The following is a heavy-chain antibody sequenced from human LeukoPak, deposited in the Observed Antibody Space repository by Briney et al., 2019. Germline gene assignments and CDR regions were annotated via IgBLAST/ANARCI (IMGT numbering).Heavy chain of an antibody. D-gene: IGHD3-10*01. CDR1: GFTFSSYA. Sequence: GGSLRLSCAASGFTFSSYAMHWVRQAPGKGLEWVAAISYDGSNKYYADSVKGRFTISRDNSKNTLYLQMNSLRAEDTAVYYCARDLGHLWFFDYWGQGTLVTVSS. J-gene: IGHJ4*02. CDR3: ARDLGHLWFFDY. CDR2: ISYDGSNK. V-gene: IGHV3-30-3*01.